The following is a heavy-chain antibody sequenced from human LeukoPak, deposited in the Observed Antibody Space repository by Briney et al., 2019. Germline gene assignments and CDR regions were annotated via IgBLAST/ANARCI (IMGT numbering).Heavy chain of an antibody. V-gene: IGHV3-33*01. D-gene: IGHD2-15*01. Sequence: GGSLRLSCAASGFTFGSFAMHWVRQASGKGLEWVAMIYYDGSNKYYGDSVEGRFTISRDNSKNTLYLQMNSLRPEDTAVYYCARDSGRASAPRNDYWGQGTLVTVSS. J-gene: IGHJ4*02. CDR2: IYYDGSNK. CDR1: GFTFGSFA. CDR3: ARDSGRASAPRNDY.